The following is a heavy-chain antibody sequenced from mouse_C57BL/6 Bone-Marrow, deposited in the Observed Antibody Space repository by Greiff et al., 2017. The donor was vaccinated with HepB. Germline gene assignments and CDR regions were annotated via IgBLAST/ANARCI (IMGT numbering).Heavy chain of an antibody. CDR3: ARKGDYYGSSYWYFDV. CDR2: ISNLAYSI. Sequence: EVQLVESGGGLVQPGGSLKLSCAASGFTFSDYGMAWVRQAPRKGPEWVAFISNLAYSIDYADTVTGRFTIARENAKNTLYLEVSSLRSEDTAMYYCARKGDYYGSSYWYFDVWGTGTTVPVSS. CDR1: GFTFSDYG. D-gene: IGHD1-1*01. J-gene: IGHJ1*03. V-gene: IGHV5-15*01.